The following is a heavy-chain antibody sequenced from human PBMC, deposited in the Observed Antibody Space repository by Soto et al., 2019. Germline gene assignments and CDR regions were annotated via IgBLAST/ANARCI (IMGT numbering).Heavy chain of an antibody. CDR2: VYFSGNT. D-gene: IGHD6-25*01. CDR1: GGSLSSYY. J-gene: IGHJ5*02. V-gene: IGHV4-59*01. CDR3: GCGGPSGSFFS. Sequence: SETLSLTCTVSGGSLSSYYWTWIRQSPGKGLEWIGYVYFSGNTNYNPSLKSRVTISIDTSKNQFSLRLASVTAADPAFYYCGCGGPSGSFFSWGRGSLDPVSS.